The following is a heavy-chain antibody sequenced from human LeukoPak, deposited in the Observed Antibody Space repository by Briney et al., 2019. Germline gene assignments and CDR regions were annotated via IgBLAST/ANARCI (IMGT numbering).Heavy chain of an antibody. CDR3: ATYSTGFDI. CDR1: GGSFSDYY. V-gene: IGHV4-34*01. Sequence: SETLSLTCAVYGGSFSDYYWTWIRQPPGKGLEWIGEINHRGSTHYNPSLKSRVTISVDTSKKQLSLKLSSVTAADTAVYYCATYSTGFDIWGQGTVVTVSS. J-gene: IGHJ3*02. D-gene: IGHD6-19*01. CDR2: INHRGST.